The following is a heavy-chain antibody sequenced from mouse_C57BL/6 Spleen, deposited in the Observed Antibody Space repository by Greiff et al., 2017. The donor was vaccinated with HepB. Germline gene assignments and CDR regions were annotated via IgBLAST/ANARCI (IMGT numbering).Heavy chain of an antibody. Sequence: QVHVKQSGAELVKPGASVKISCKASGYAFSSYWMNWVKQRPGKGLEWIGQIYPGDGDTNYNGKFKGNATLTADKSSSTAYMQLSSLTSEDSAVYFCARDYYGSTYAMDYWGQGTSVTVSS. CDR3: ARDYYGSTYAMDY. V-gene: IGHV1-80*01. CDR1: GYAFSSYW. CDR2: IYPGDGDT. D-gene: IGHD1-1*01. J-gene: IGHJ4*01.